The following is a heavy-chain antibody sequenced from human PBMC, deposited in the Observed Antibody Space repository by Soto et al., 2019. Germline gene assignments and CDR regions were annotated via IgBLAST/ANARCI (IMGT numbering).Heavy chain of an antibody. J-gene: IGHJ5*02. CDR2: ISYDGSNK. D-gene: IGHD2-2*01. CDR3: AREACSSTSCPGNWFDP. V-gene: IGHV3-30-3*01. CDR1: GFTFSSYA. Sequence: PGGSLRLSCAASGFTFSSYAMHWVRQAPGKGLEWVAVISYDGSNKYYADSVKGRFTISRDNSKNTLYLQMNSLRAEDTAVYYCAREACSSTSCPGNWFDPWGQGTLVTV.